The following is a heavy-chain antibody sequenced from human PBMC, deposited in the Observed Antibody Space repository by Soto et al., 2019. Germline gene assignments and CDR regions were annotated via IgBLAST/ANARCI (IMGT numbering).Heavy chain of an antibody. CDR2: IYYSGST. D-gene: IGHD2-2*01. CDR3: ARHAARESYQLPYFDY. J-gene: IGHJ4*02. CDR1: GGSISSSSYY. Sequence: SETLSLTCTVSGGSISSSSYYWGWIRQPPGKGLEWIGSIYYSGSTYYNPSLKSRVTISVDTSKNQFSLKLSSVTAADTAVYYCARHAARESYQLPYFDYWGQGTLVTVSS. V-gene: IGHV4-39*01.